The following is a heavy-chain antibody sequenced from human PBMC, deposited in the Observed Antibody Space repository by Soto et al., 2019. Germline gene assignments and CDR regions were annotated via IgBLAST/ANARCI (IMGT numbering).Heavy chain of an antibody. D-gene: IGHD3-10*01. CDR1: GGTFSSYA. CDR2: IIPMYGPA. Sequence: QVPLVQSGAEVKKPGSSVTVSCKASGGTFSSYAIHWVRQAPGQGLEWMGGIIPMYGPAKYAQRFQGRVTITAYESTTTVYMELTSMKSPDTVVDYCTRVSSMVRGVIDNGFDPWGHGALVTVSS. J-gene: IGHJ5*02. V-gene: IGHV1-69*01. CDR3: TRVSSMVRGVIDNGFDP.